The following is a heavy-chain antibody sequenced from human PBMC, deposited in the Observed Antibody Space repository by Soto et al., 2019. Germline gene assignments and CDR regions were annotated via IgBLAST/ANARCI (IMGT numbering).Heavy chain of an antibody. Sequence: GGSLRLSCAASGIAFSNYVMGWVRQAPGGGLEWVSAISGNGIDTNYADSVKGRFTISRDNSKNTLFLQINSRRGEDTAVYYCAKRRGEGYFDNWGQLTPVTV. J-gene: IGHJ4*02. CDR1: GIAFSNYV. CDR3: AKRRGEGYFDN. CDR2: ISGNGIDT. D-gene: IGHD3-16*01. V-gene: IGHV3-23*01.